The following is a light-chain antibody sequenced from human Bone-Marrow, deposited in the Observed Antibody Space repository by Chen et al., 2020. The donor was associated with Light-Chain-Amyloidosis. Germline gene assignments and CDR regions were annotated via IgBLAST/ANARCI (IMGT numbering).Light chain of an antibody. CDR2: DDS. CDR1: NIGSTS. V-gene: IGLV3-21*02. Sequence: SYVLTQPSSVSVAPGQTATFACGGNNIGSTSVLWYQQTPGQAPLLVVYDDSDRPSGIPERLSGSNSGNTATLTISRVEAGDEADYYCQVWDRSSDRPVFGGGTKLTVL. CDR3: QVWDRSSDRPV. J-gene: IGLJ3*02.